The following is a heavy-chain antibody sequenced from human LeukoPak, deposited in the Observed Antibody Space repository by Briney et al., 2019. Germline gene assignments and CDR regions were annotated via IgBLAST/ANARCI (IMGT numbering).Heavy chain of an antibody. CDR3: ARVPLSDPSGHYYPH. V-gene: IGHV1-3*04. CDR2: INTGNGNT. CDR1: GYTSTNYG. D-gene: IGHD3-22*01. J-gene: IGHJ1*01. Sequence: GASVKVSCTTSGYTSTNYGMHWVRQAPRQSPEWMGWINTGNGNTKSSQKFQDRVTLTRDTSASTAYMELNSLSSEDTAVYYCARVPLSDPSGHYYPHWGQGTLVTVSS.